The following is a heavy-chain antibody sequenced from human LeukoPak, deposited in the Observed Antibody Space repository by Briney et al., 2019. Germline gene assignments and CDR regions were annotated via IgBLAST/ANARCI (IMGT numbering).Heavy chain of an antibody. Sequence: ASVKVSCKASGGTFSSYAISCVRQAPGQGLEWMGGIIPIFGTANYAQKFQGRVTMTRDTSISTAYMELSRLRSDDTAVYYCARVIVVVPAAALGYWGQGTLVTVSS. J-gene: IGHJ4*02. CDR3: ARVIVVVPAAALGY. D-gene: IGHD2-2*01. V-gene: IGHV1-69*05. CDR1: GGTFSSYA. CDR2: IIPIFGTA.